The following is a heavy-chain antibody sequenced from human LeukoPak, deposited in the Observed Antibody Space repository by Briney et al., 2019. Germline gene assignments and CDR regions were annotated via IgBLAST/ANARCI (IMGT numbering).Heavy chain of an antibody. CDR2: IIPILGIA. V-gene: IGHV1-69*04. J-gene: IGHJ3*02. CDR1: GGTFSSYA. Sequence: SVKVSCKASGGTFSSYAISWVRQAPGQGLEWMGRIIPILGIANYAQKFQGRATITADKSTSTAYMELSSLRSEDTAVYYCARDRRSSSWYDAFDIWGQGTMVTVSS. D-gene: IGHD6-13*01. CDR3: ARDRRSSSWYDAFDI.